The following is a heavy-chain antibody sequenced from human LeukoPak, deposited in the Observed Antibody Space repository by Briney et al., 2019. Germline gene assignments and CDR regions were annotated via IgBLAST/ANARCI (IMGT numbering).Heavy chain of an antibody. V-gene: IGHV3-15*01. J-gene: IGHJ5*02. CDR2: IKSKADGATT. Sequence: PGGSLRPSCAASGFTFSNAWMTWVRQAPGKGLEWVGRIKSKADGATTDYAAPVKGRFTISRDDSKNTLYLQMNGLKTEDTAVYYCTTGYCSGGTCYLWGQGTLVTVSS. CDR3: TTGYCSGGTCYL. D-gene: IGHD2-15*01. CDR1: GFTFSNAW.